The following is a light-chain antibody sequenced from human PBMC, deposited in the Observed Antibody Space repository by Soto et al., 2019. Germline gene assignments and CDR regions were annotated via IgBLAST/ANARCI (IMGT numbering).Light chain of an antibody. J-gene: IGKJ2*01. V-gene: IGKV1-39*01. CDR1: QTITTY. Sequence: DIQMTQYPSSLSASVGDRVTITCRASQTITTYLNWFHQKPGLAPKLLIYATSSLQSGVPSRFSGSGSGTDFTLTISSLQPEEFATYYCQQTYSLPYTFGQGTKLEIK. CDR3: QQTYSLPYT. CDR2: ATS.